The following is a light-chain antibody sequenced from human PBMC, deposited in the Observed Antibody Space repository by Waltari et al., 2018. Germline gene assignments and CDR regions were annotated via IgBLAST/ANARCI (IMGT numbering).Light chain of an antibody. CDR2: GAS. J-gene: IGKJ5*01. Sequence: EIVLTHSPGTLSLSPGERATLSCRASQSVSSSYLAWYQQKPGQAPRLLIYGASSRATGIPDRFSGSGSGTDFTLTISSLQAEDVAVYYCQQYYSSPVTFGQGTRLEIK. V-gene: IGKV3-20*01. CDR1: QSVSSSY. CDR3: QQYYSSPVT.